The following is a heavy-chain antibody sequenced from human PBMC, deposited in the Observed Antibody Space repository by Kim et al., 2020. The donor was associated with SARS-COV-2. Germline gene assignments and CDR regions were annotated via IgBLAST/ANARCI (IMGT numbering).Heavy chain of an antibody. CDR3: AKEGVTIYFDS. CDR2: TT. J-gene: IGHJ4*02. Sequence: TTYYSNAVSGRFTISRDNSRTSLYLQMKSLRIEDTAVYYCAKEGVTIYFDSWGQGTLVTVSS. D-gene: IGHD3-10*01. V-gene: IGHV3-43*01.